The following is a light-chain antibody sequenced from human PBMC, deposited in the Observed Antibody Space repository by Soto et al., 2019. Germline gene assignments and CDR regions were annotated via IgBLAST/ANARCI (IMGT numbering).Light chain of an antibody. V-gene: IGKV3-15*01. CDR3: QQYNNWPPWT. J-gene: IGKJ1*01. Sequence: EIVMTQSPATLSVSPGESATLSCRASQSVSSKLAWYQQKRGQGPRLLIYGASTRATGIPARLSGSGSGTEFTLTISSLQSEDFAIYYCQQYNNWPPWTFGQGTKVEIK. CDR1: QSVSSK. CDR2: GAS.